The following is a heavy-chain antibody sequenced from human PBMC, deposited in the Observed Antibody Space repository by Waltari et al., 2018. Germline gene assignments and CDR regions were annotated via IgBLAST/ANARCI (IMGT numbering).Heavy chain of an antibody. D-gene: IGHD6-13*01. CDR1: GYTFTAYY. J-gene: IGHJ3*01. CDR3: MRGSKIRATGTSAFDF. V-gene: IGHV1-2*02. CDR2: MTSNDGGT. Sequence: QVQLVQPGAEVKKPGASVNVPRKASGYTFTAYYTPWVRQAPGQGLEYMGFMTSNDGGTMYAPKCQGRGTRTRDTAISTSYMDLSSLRSDDTGVYYCMRGSKIRATGTSAFDFGGQGTAVAVSS.